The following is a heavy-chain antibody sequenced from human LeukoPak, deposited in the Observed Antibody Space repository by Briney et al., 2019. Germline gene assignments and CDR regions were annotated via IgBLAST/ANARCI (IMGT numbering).Heavy chain of an antibody. CDR2: IYHSGST. CDR3: ARVRYYGSGSLNFDY. D-gene: IGHD3-10*01. CDR1: GGSISSGGYS. V-gene: IGHV4-30-2*01. J-gene: IGHJ4*02. Sequence: SQTLSLTCAVSGGSISSGGYSWSWIRQPPGKGLEWIGYIYHSGSTYYNPSLKSRVTISVDRSKNQFSLKLSSVTAADTAVYYCARVRYYGSGSLNFDYWGQGTPVTVSS.